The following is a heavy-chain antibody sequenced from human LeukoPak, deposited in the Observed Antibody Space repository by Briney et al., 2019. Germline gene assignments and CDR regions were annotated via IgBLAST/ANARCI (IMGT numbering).Heavy chain of an antibody. CDR2: ISAYNGNT. J-gene: IGHJ4*02. CDR1: GYTFTSYG. D-gene: IGHD3-9*01. V-gene: IGHV1-18*01. CDR3: ARVGFGPYYDILTGYFPFDY. Sequence: ASVKVSCKASGYTFTSYGISWVRQAPGQGLEWMGCISAYNGNTNYAQKLQGRVTMTTDTSTSTAYMELRSLRSDDTAVYYCARVGFGPYYDILTGYFPFDYWGQGTLVTVSS.